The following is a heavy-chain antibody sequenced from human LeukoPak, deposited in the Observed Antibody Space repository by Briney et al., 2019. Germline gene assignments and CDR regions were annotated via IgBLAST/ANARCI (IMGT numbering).Heavy chain of an antibody. D-gene: IGHD3-22*01. CDR3: AREYFYDSSGYSDAFDI. Sequence: GGSLRLSCAASGFTFRTYWMHWVRQAPGKGLVWVSRIKGDGSTPEYADSVKGRFTISRDNAKNTVDLQMNSLRVEDTAVYYCAREYFYDSSGYSDAFDIWGQGTMVTVSS. V-gene: IGHV3-74*01. CDR2: IKGDGSTP. CDR1: GFTFRTYW. J-gene: IGHJ3*02.